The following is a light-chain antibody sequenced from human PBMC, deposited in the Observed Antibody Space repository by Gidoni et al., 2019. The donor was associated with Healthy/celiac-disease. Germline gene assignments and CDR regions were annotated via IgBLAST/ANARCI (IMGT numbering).Light chain of an antibody. CDR3: QQYDNLPRT. V-gene: IGKV1-33*01. J-gene: IGKJ3*01. CDR1: QDISNY. CDR2: DAS. Sequence: DIQMTQSPSSLSASVGDRVTITCQASQDISNYLNWYQQKPGKAPKLLIYDASNLETGVPSRFSGSGSGTDFTFTISSLQPEDIATYYCQQYDNLPRTFGPXTKVDIK.